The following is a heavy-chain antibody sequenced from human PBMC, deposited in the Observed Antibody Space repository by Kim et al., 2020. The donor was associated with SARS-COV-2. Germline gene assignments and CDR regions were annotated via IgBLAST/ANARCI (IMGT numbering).Heavy chain of an antibody. Sequence: GGSLRLSCVASGFPFINYWMNWVRQAPGKGLEWVANVREDGGQKNYVDSVRGRFTISRDNTKNSLFLQMDSLRADDTAVYYCARGSDALKVPGRDHKTYYSYAMDVWGQGTTVSV. J-gene: IGHJ6*02. CDR1: GFPFINYW. V-gene: IGHV3-7*03. CDR3: ARGSDALKVPGRDHKTYYSYAMDV. D-gene: IGHD2-15*01. CDR2: VREDGGQK.